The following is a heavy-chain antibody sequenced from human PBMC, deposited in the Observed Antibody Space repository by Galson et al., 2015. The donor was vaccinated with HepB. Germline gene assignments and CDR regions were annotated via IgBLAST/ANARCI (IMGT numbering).Heavy chain of an antibody. CDR2: TYYRSKWYN. CDR3: ARATTSGSSSWYFDY. Sequence: CAISGDSVSSNSAAWNWIRQSPSRGLEWLGRTYYRSKWYNDYAVSVKSRITVNPDTSKNQFSLQLNSVTPEDTAVYYCARATTSGSSSWYFDYWGQGTLVTVSS. V-gene: IGHV6-1*01. CDR1: GDSVSSNSAA. D-gene: IGHD6-13*01. J-gene: IGHJ4*02.